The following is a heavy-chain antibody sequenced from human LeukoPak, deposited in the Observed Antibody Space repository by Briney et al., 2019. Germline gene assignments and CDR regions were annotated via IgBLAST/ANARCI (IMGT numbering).Heavy chain of an antibody. J-gene: IGHJ4*02. V-gene: IGHV4-31*03. Sequence: SETLSLTCTVSGGSISSGGYYGSWIRQHPGKGLEWIGYIYYSGSTYSNPSLKSRVTISVDTSKNQFSLKLSSVTAADTAVYYCAREAYCGGDCYFDYWGQGTLVTVSS. CDR3: AREAYCGGDCYFDY. CDR2: IYYSGST. CDR1: GGSISSGGYY. D-gene: IGHD2-21*02.